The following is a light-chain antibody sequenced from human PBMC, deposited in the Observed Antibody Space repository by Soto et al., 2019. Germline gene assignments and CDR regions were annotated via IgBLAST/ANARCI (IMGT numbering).Light chain of an antibody. CDR3: QQSGSPRT. CDR2: GAS. CDR1: QSVSSSY. Sequence: IVLTQSPGTLSLSPGERATLSCRASQSVSSSYLSWYQQKPGQAPRLLTYGASSRATGIPDRFSGSGSGTDFTLTISRLEQEDFAGYYGQQSGSPRTFGQGTKGDIK. V-gene: IGKV3-20*01. J-gene: IGKJ1*01.